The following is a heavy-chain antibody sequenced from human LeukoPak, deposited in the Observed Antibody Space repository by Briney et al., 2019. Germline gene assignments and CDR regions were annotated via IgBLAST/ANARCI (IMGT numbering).Heavy chain of an antibody. V-gene: IGHV5-51*01. Sequence: PGESLKISCKGSGYSFTSYWIGWVRQMPGKGLEWMGIICPGDSDTRYSPSFQGQVTISADKSISTAYLQWSSLKASDTAMYYCARLRITMIVVAKGDAFDIWGQGTMVTVSS. CDR3: ARLRITMIVVAKGDAFDI. CDR1: GYSFTSYW. D-gene: IGHD3-22*01. J-gene: IGHJ3*02. CDR2: ICPGDSDT.